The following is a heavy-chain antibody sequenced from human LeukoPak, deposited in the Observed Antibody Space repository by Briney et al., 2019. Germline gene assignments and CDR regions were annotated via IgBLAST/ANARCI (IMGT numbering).Heavy chain of an antibody. J-gene: IGHJ4*02. CDR3: AREGGSGSYLDY. CDR2: ITSNGGST. Sequence: PGGSLRLSCAASGFTFGSFAMHWVRQAPGKGLEYVSAITSNGGSTYYANSVKGRFTISRDNSKNTLYLQMGSLRVEDMAVYYCAREGGSGSYLDYWGQGTLVTVSS. D-gene: IGHD3-10*01. V-gene: IGHV3-64*01. CDR1: GFTFGSFA.